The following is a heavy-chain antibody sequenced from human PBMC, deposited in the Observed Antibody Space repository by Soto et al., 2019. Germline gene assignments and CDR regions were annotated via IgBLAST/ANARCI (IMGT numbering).Heavy chain of an antibody. CDR3: ARGTPPLGYCISLSCTIYFDP. Sequence: GGSLRLSCAASGFSFSTYAMHWVRQTPGKGLEWVAVISYDGDHKYYTDSVKGRFTISRDNSKNTLYLLMNSLRSEDTAVYYCARGTPPLGYCISLSCTIYFDPWGKGTRVTVPS. V-gene: IGHV3-30-3*01. CDR1: GFSFSTYA. D-gene: IGHD2-2*01. J-gene: IGHJ5*02. CDR2: ISYDGDHK.